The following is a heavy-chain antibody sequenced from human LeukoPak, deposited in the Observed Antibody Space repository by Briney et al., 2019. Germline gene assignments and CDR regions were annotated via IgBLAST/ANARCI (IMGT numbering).Heavy chain of an antibody. V-gene: IGHV5-51*01. D-gene: IGHD2-15*01. J-gene: IGHJ5*01. Sequence: GESLNISCTGSGYTFTNYWIGWVRQMPGKGLEWMGIIYPGDSDTRYSPSFQGQVTISADRSISIAYLQWSSLRASDTAMYFCARVHPAGGSSYGDSWSHGTLVTVSS. CDR2: IYPGDSDT. CDR1: GYTFTNYW. CDR3: ARVHPAGGSSYGDS.